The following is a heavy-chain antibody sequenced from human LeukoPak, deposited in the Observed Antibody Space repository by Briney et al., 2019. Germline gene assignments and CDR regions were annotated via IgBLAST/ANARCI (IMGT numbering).Heavy chain of an antibody. V-gene: IGHV1-69*04. CDR1: GGTFSSYA. D-gene: IGHD3-22*01. Sequence: GASVKVSCKASGGTFSSYAISWVRQAPGQGLEWMGRIIPILGIANYAQKFQGRVTITADKSTSTAYMELSSLRSEDTAVYYCARKPDYYDSSGYYYYYGMDVWGQGTTVTVSS. CDR2: IIPILGIA. J-gene: IGHJ6*02. CDR3: ARKPDYYDSSGYYYYYGMDV.